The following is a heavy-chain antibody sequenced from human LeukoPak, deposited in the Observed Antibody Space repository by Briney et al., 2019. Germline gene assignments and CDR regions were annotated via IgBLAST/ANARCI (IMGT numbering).Heavy chain of an antibody. D-gene: IGHD2-15*01. J-gene: IGHJ4*02. V-gene: IGHV4-39*07. Sequence: ESGPTLVKPTQTLTLTCTSSGFSLSTSGMCVSWIRQPPGKGLEWIGEINHSGSTNYNPSLKSRVTISVDTSKNQFSLKLSSVTAADTAVYYCARGDATPLGYCSGGSCYSPLYYFDYWGQGTLVTVSS. CDR3: ARGDATPLGYCSGGSCYSPLYYFDY. CDR1: GFSLSTSGM. CDR2: INHSGST.